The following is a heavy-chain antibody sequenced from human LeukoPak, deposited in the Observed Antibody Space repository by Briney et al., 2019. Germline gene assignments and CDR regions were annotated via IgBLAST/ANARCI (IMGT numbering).Heavy chain of an antibody. Sequence: GGSLRLSCAASGFTFSRYSMNWVRQAPGKGLEWVSYISSSSSTIYYADSVKGRFTISRDNAKNSLYLQMNSLRAEDTAVYYCARPGGTSTPDYWGQGTLVTVSS. CDR2: ISSSSSTI. CDR1: GFTFSRYS. CDR3: ARPGGTSTPDY. V-gene: IGHV3-48*01. J-gene: IGHJ4*02. D-gene: IGHD2-2*01.